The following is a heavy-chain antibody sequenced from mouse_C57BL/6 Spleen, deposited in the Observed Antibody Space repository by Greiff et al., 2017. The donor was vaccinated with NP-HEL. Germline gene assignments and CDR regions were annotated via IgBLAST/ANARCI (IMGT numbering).Heavy chain of an antibody. V-gene: IGHV5-17*01. Sequence: EVMLVESGGGLVKPGGSLKLSCAASGFTFSDYGMHWVRQAPEKGLEWVAYISSGSSTIYYADTVKGRFTISRDNAKNTLFLQMTSLRSEDTAMYYCARPRGSSYFAYWGQGTLVTVSA. CDR2: ISSGSSTI. J-gene: IGHJ3*01. CDR3: ARPRGSSYFAY. D-gene: IGHD1-1*01. CDR1: GFTFSDYG.